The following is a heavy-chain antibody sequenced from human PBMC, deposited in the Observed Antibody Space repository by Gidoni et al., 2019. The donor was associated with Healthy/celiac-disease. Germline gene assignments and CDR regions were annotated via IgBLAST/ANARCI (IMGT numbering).Heavy chain of an antibody. CDR1: GFTFSSYA. CDR3: AKDGEQWLTRPDAFDI. CDR2: ISGSGGST. Sequence: EVQLLESGGGLVQPGGSLRLSCAASGFTFSSYAMSWVRQAPGKGLEWVSAISGSGGSTYYADSVKGRFTISRDNSKNTLYLQMNSLRAEDTAVYYCAKDGEQWLTRPDAFDIWGQGTMVTVSS. D-gene: IGHD6-19*01. J-gene: IGHJ3*02. V-gene: IGHV3-23*01.